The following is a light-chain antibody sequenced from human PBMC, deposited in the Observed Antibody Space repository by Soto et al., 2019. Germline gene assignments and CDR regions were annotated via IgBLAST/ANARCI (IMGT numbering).Light chain of an antibody. V-gene: IGKV1-9*01. CDR2: AAS. Sequence: DIQLTQSPSFLSASVGDRVTITCRASQGISSYLAWYQQKPGKAPKVLIYAASNLQSGVPPRFSGSGSGTEFTLTISSLRPDDFATYFCQQYDGYSAGTFGQGTKVDI. J-gene: IGKJ1*01. CDR1: QGISSY. CDR3: QQYDGYSAGT.